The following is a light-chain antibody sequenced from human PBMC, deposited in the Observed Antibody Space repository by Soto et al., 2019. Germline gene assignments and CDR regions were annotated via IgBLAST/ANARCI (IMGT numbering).Light chain of an antibody. CDR3: QQYGSSGT. V-gene: IGKV3-20*01. CDR1: QSVGSNY. CDR2: GAS. Sequence: EIVLTQSPGTLSLSPGERATLSCRASQSVGSNYLAWYEQKPGQAPRLLIYGASIRATGIPDRFSGSGSGTEFTLTISRLEPEDFAVYYCQQYGSSGTFGQGTKVDIK. J-gene: IGKJ1*01.